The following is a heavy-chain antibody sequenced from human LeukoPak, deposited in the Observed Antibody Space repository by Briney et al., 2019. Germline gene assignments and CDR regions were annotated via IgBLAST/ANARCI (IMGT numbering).Heavy chain of an antibody. CDR1: GYTFTGYY. D-gene: IGHD6-13*01. V-gene: IGHV1-2*06. CDR2: INPNSGGT. Sequence: ASVKLSCKASGYTFTGYYMHWVRQAPGQGLEWMGRINPNSGGTNYAQKFQGRVTMTKDTSISTAYMELSRLRSDDTAVYYCARDFTGYSSSPGYWGQGTLVTVSS. CDR3: ARDFTGYSSSPGY. J-gene: IGHJ4*02.